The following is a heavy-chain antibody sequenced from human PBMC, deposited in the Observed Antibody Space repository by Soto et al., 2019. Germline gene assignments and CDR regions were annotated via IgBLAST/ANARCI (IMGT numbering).Heavy chain of an antibody. V-gene: IGHV1-69*13. D-gene: IGHD1-7*01. Sequence: GASVKVSCKASGGTFSSYAISWVRQAPGQGLEWMGGIIPIFGTANYAQKFQGRVTITADESTSTAYMELSSLRSEDTAVYYCARNTPGDELELPFDGPHSDNNNWFDPWGQGTLVTVSS. CDR3: ARNTPGDELELPFDGPHSDNNNWFDP. J-gene: IGHJ5*02. CDR1: GGTFSSYA. CDR2: IIPIFGTA.